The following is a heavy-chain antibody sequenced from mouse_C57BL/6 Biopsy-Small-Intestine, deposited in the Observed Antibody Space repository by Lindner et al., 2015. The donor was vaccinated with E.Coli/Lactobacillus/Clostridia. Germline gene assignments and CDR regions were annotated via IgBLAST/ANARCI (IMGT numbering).Heavy chain of an antibody. CDR1: GYTFTDYY. CDR2: INPYNGGT. V-gene: IGHV1-19*01. D-gene: IGHD2-2*01. J-gene: IGHJ2*01. Sequence: VQLQESGPVLVKPGASVKMSCKASGYTFTDYYMNWVKQSHGKSLEWIGVINPYNGGTSYNQKFKGKATLTVDKSSNTAYMELNSLTSEDSAVYYCARGGYDLVRFDYWGQGTTLTVSS. CDR3: ARGGYDLVRFDY.